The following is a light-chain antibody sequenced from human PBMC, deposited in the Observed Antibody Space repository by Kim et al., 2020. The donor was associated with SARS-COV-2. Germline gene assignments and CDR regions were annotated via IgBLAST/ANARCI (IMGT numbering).Light chain of an antibody. V-gene: IGKV3-20*01. Sequence: SPGERATLSCRARQSVSGSYLAWYQQKPGQAPRLLIYGASSRATGIPDRFSGSGSGTDFTLTISRLEPEDFAVYYCQQYGRSPMTFGQGTRLEIK. CDR1: QSVSGSY. J-gene: IGKJ5*01. CDR3: QQYGRSPMT. CDR2: GAS.